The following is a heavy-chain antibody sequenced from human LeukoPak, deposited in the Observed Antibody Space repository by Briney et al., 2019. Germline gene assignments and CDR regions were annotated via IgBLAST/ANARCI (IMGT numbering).Heavy chain of an antibody. CDR1: GFTVSSYE. Sequence: GGSLRLSCAASGFTVSSYEMSWVRQAPGKGLEWISYISSSGSTIYHADSVKGRFTMSRDISRNTVYLQMNSLRVDDTAVYFCARAPVVSCRGAFCYPLDYWGHGILITVSS. CDR3: ARAPVVSCRGAFCYPLDY. CDR2: ISSSGSTI. V-gene: IGHV3-48*03. J-gene: IGHJ4*01. D-gene: IGHD2-15*01.